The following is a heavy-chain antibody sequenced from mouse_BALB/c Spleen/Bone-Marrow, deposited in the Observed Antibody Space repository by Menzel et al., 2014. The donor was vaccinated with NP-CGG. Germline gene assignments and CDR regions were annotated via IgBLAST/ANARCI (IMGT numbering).Heavy chain of an antibody. D-gene: IGHD1-1*01. J-gene: IGHJ4*01. CDR1: GYTFTNYW. CDR2: IFPGTGTT. V-gene: IGHV1S132*01. Sequence: VQLQQSGAELVKPGASVKLSCKPSGYTFTNYWIHWVKQRPGQGLGWIGEIFPGTGTTYYNEKFKGKATLTIDTSSSTAYMQLSSLTSEDSAVYFCARHYYGSSDAMDYWGQGTSVTVSS. CDR3: ARHYYGSSDAMDY.